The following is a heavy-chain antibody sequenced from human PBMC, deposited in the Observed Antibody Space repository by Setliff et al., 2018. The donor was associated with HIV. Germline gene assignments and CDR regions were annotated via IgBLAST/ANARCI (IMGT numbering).Heavy chain of an antibody. CDR3: ARDDVGYCSGGSCYHLFDTFDI. CDR2: ISSYNDNT. Sequence: KVSCKASGYSFPNYGISWVRQAPGQGLEWMGWISSYNDNTNYALNLQGRVTMTTDTSTSTAYMELRSLRSDDTAVYYCARDDVGYCSGGSCYHLFDTFDIWGQGTVVTVSS. V-gene: IGHV1-18*01. CDR1: GYSFPNYG. D-gene: IGHD2-15*01. J-gene: IGHJ3*02.